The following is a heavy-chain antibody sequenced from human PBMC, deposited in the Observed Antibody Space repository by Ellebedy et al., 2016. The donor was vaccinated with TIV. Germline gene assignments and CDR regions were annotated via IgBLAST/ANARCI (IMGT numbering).Heavy chain of an antibody. CDR2: IIPIFGTA. D-gene: IGHD4-17*01. Sequence: SVKVSXXASGYTFTSYGISWVRQAPGQGLEWMGGIIPIFGTANYAQKFQGRVTITADESTSTAYMELSSLRSEDTAVYYCARDNGDPGSYYYYGMDVWGQGTTVTVSS. V-gene: IGHV1-69*13. J-gene: IGHJ6*02. CDR1: GYTFTSYG. CDR3: ARDNGDPGSYYYYGMDV.